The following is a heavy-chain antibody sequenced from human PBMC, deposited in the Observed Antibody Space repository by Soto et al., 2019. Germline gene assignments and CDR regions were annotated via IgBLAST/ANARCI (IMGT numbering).Heavy chain of an antibody. CDR2: IYYSGST. D-gene: IGHD2-8*01. Sequence: PSETLSLTCSVSGGSISSVGHYWTWIRQQPGKGLEWIGYIYYSGSTNYNPSLKSRVTISVDTSKNQFSLKLSSVTAADTAVYYCARGLDIVLMVYAIPEWFDPWGQGTLVTISS. CDR3: ARGLDIVLMVYAIPEWFDP. CDR1: GGSISSVGHY. J-gene: IGHJ5*02. V-gene: IGHV4-61*08.